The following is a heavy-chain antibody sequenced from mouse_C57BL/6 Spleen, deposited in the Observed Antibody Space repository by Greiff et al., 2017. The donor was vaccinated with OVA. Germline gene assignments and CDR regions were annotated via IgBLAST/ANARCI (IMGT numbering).Heavy chain of an antibody. CDR1: GYTFTSYW. Sequence: VKLQQPGAELVKPGASVKMSCKASGYTFTSYWITWVKQRPGQGLEWIGDIYPGSGSTNYNEKFKSKATLTVDTSSSTAYMQLSSLTSEDSAVYYCANYYGSSYPFWFAYWGQGTLVTVSA. D-gene: IGHD1-1*01. V-gene: IGHV1-55*01. J-gene: IGHJ3*01. CDR2: IYPGSGST. CDR3: ANYYGSSYPFWFAY.